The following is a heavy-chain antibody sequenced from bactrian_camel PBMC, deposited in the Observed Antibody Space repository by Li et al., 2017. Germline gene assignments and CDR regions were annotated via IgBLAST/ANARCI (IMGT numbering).Heavy chain of an antibody. D-gene: IGHD3*01. CDR1: RNSYSSYC. CDR2: IGGASSSGTT. Sequence: HVQLVESGGGSVQAGGSLRLSCSAPRNSYSSYCMGWFRQIPGKEREAVAAIGGASSSGTTSYADFVKGRFNISQDNTKNTLYLDMAELRPEDTAMYYCAAGPLYDCLSGSWSSGLLYWGQGTQVTVS. V-gene: IGHV3S26*01. J-gene: IGHJ4*01. CDR3: AAGPLYDCLSGSWSSGLLY.